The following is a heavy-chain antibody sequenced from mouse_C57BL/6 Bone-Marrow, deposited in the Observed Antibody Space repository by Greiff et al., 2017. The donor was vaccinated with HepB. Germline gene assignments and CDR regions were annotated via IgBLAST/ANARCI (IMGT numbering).Heavy chain of an antibody. V-gene: IGHV14-1*01. CDR2: IDPEDGDT. CDR3: TTGYYFYYAMDY. J-gene: IGHJ4*01. D-gene: IGHD2-3*01. Sequence: EVQGVESGAELVRPGASVKLSCTASGFNIKDYYMHWVKQRPEQGLEWIGRIDPEDGDTEYAPKFQGKATMTADTSSNTAYLQLSSLTSEDTDVYYCTTGYYFYYAMDYWGQGTTVTVSS. CDR1: GFNIKDYY.